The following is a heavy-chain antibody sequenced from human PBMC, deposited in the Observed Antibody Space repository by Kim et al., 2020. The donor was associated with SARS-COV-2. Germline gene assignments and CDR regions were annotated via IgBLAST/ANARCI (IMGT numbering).Heavy chain of an antibody. CDR1: RFTFSNYW. CDR3: ARYYDGSGNNDGLDL. CDR2: INQDGSEK. J-gene: IGHJ3*01. V-gene: IGHV3-7*03. Sequence: GGSLRLSCAASRFTFSNYWMTWVRQAPGKGLEWVANINQDGSEKYYVDSVKGRFTISRDNAEKSLYLQMSSLRAEDTAVYYCARYYDGSGNNDGLDLWGQGTMVSVSS. D-gene: IGHD3-22*01.